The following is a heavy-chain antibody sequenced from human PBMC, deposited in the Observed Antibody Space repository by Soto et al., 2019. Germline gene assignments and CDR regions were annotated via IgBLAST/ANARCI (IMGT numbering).Heavy chain of an antibody. Sequence: QVQLVQSGAEVKKPGSSVKVSCKASGGTFSSYTISWVRQAPGQGLEWMGRIIPILGIANYAQKFQGRVTITADKSTSTAYMELSSLRSEDTAVYYSARDHGIVATTADNWFDPWGQGTLVTVSS. CDR2: IIPILGIA. J-gene: IGHJ5*02. D-gene: IGHD5-12*01. CDR1: GGTFSSYT. CDR3: ARDHGIVATTADNWFDP. V-gene: IGHV1-69*08.